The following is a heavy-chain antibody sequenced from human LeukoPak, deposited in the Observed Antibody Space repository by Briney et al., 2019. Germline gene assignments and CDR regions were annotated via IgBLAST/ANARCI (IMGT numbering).Heavy chain of an antibody. CDR1: GGSISSYY. D-gene: IGHD3-22*01. J-gene: IGHJ4*02. Sequence: SETLSLTCTVSGGSISSYYWSWIRQPPGEGLEWIGYIYYSGSTYYNPSLKSRVTISVDTSKNQFSLKLSSVTAADTAVYYCARVGYYYDSSGYYPTFDYWGQGTLVTVSS. CDR3: ARVGYYYDSSGYYPTFDY. V-gene: IGHV4-30-4*08. CDR2: IYYSGST.